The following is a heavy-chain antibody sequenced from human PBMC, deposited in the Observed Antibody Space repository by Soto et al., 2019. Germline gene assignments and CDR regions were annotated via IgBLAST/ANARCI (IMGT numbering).Heavy chain of an antibody. CDR3: ARGSSTHTFDY. Sequence: SETLSLTCAVSGDSISSSNWWIWVRQPPGKGLEWIGEIYHSGSTNYNPSLKSRVTISVDKSKNHFTLEVSSVTAADTAVYYCARGSSTHTFDYWGQGTLVTVS. V-gene: IGHV4-4*02. J-gene: IGHJ4*02. CDR1: GDSISSSNW. D-gene: IGHD2-15*01. CDR2: IYHSGST.